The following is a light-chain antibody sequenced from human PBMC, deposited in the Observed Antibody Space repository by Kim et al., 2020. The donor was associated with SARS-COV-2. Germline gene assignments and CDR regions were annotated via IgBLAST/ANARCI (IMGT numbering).Light chain of an antibody. Sequence: SYELTQPPSVSVAPGQTARITCGGDNMGGKSVHWYQQKPGQAPVLVIYYDTNRPSGIPERFSGSNSGNTATLTISRVEAGDEADYYCQVWDSSSEDRVFG. CDR3: QVWDSSSEDRV. CDR1: NMGGKS. CDR2: YDT. J-gene: IGLJ3*02. V-gene: IGLV3-21*04.